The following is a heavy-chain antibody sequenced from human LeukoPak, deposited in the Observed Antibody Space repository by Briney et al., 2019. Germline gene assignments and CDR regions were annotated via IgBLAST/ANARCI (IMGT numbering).Heavy chain of an antibody. CDR2: IKPRADGGTA. CDR3: STCNNGWY. Sequence: GGSLRLSCVASGFTFSNTYMQWVRQAPGKGLEWVGRIKPRADGGTAEYAAPVKVRFTISRDDSQNTLYLQMNSLETEDTAVYYCSTCNNGWYWGQGTLVTVSS. CDR1: GFTFSNTY. D-gene: IGHD6-19*01. V-gene: IGHV3-15*01. J-gene: IGHJ4*02.